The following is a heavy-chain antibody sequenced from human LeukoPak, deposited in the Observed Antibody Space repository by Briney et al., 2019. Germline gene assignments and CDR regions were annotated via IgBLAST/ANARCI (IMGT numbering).Heavy chain of an antibody. CDR2: INHSGST. CDR1: GGSFSGYY. CDR3: AREAVTSANWFDP. Sequence: NPSETLSLTCAVYGGSFSGYYWSWIRQPPGKGLEWIGEINHSGSTNYNPSLKSRVTISVDTSKNQFSLKLSSVTAADTAVYYCAREAVTSANWFDPWGQGTLVTVSS. J-gene: IGHJ5*02. V-gene: IGHV4-34*01. D-gene: IGHD4-11*01.